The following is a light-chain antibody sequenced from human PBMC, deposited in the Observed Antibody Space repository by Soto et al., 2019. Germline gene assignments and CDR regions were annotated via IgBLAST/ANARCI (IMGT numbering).Light chain of an antibody. Sequence: ETVLTQSPGTLSLSPGEGATLSCRASQTVGASQLAWYQQKPGQSPRLLIYGVSNRATDIPDRFGGSGSGTDFTLTISRLEPEDFAVYYCHQYSNPPHTLGQGTKLESK. V-gene: IGKV3-20*01. CDR2: GVS. J-gene: IGKJ2*01. CDR1: QTVGASQ. CDR3: HQYSNPPHT.